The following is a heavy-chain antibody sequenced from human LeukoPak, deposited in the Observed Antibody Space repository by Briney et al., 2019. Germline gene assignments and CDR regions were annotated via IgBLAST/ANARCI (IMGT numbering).Heavy chain of an antibody. CDR3: AELGITMIGGV. V-gene: IGHV3-48*03. CDR1: GFTFSSYA. D-gene: IGHD3-10*02. J-gene: IGHJ6*04. Sequence: GGSLRLSCAASGFTFSSYAMNWVGQAPGKGLEWVSYISSSGSTIYYADSVKGRFTISRDNAKNSLYLQMNSLRAEDTTVYYCAELGITMIGGVWGKGTTVTISS. CDR2: ISSSGSTI.